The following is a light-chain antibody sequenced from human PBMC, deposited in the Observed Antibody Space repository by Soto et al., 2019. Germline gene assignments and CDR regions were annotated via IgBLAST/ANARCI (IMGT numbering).Light chain of an antibody. CDR2: VNF. Sequence: SVLTQAPSASGTPGQSVTISCSGSDSNIGSNTVNWYQQFPGMAPKLLIYVNFQRSSGVPDRFSASKSGPSASLAISGLQSEDEAHYYFAVWDDGLSGWVFGGGTQLTVL. CDR1: DSNIGSNT. V-gene: IGLV1-44*01. J-gene: IGLJ2*01. CDR3: AVWDDGLSGWV.